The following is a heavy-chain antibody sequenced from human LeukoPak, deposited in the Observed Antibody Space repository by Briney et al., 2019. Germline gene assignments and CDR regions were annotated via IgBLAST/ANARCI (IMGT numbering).Heavy chain of an antibody. CDR2: MYLSGTT. J-gene: IGHJ4*02. CDR1: GDSVNSLDL. CDR3: AGLVGRYSSGLYYYYFDY. Sequence: SDTLSLTCTVSGDSVNSLDLWSWVRQPPGKGLEWIGEMYLSGTTHSNPSVKSRVTISIDKSKNQFFLNLSSVTAADTAVYYCAGLVGRYSSGLYYYYFDYWGQGTLVTVSS. V-gene: IGHV4-4*02. D-gene: IGHD3-22*01.